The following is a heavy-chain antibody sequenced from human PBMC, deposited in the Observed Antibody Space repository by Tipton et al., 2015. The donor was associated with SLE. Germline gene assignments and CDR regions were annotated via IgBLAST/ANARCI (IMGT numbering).Heavy chain of an antibody. Sequence: TLSLTCTVSGGSISSYYWGWIRQPPGGGLEWLGSVYPGGTAYYNPSLKSRVTVSVDTAKNQFSLKLSSVTAADTAVYYCARGAAAGHRWFDPWGQGTLVTVSS. CDR1: GGSISSYY. J-gene: IGHJ5*02. D-gene: IGHD6-13*01. CDR2: VYPGGTA. CDR3: ARGAAAGHRWFDP. V-gene: IGHV4-39*07.